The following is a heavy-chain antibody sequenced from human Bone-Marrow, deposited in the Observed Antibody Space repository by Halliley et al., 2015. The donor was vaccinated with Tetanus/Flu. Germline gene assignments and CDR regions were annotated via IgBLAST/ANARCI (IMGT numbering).Heavy chain of an antibody. CDR3: AREWRGYSYSYVDY. J-gene: IGHJ4*02. D-gene: IGHD5-18*01. Sequence: IGYIFHSGSPSYNPSPKSRVTISLGPSNNQFSLKLTSLTAADTAVYFCAREWRGYSYSYVDYWGQGTLVTVSS. V-gene: IGHV4-30-2*05. CDR2: IFHSGSP.